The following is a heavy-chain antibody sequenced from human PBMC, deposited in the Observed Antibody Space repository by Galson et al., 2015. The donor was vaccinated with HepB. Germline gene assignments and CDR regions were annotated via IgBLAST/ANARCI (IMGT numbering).Heavy chain of an antibody. J-gene: IGHJ4*02. CDR2: ISYDGSNK. CDR1: GFTFSSYA. CDR3: ARDGGYDYDY. Sequence: SLRLSCAASGFTFSSYAMHWVRQAPGKGLEWVAVISYDGSNKYYADSVKGRFTISRDNSKNTLYLQMNSLRAEDTAVYYCARDGGYDYDYWGQGTLVTVSS. V-gene: IGHV3-30-3*01. D-gene: IGHD5-12*01.